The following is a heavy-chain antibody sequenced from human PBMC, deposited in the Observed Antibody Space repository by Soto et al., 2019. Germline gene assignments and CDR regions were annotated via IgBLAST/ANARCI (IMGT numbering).Heavy chain of an antibody. J-gene: IGHJ1*01. D-gene: IGHD3-10*01. CDR2: ISKTGST. Sequence: QLELQESGSGLLKPSQTLSLTCTVSDWSISSAGYSWTLVRQPPGQGLEWMGYISKTGSTHYNPSLRNRLTMSIETSKQQFYLSLPSVIAADTAVYYCARVEHPFYGAGAAVEHRLYWGHGALVTVSS. V-gene: IGHV4-30-2*01. CDR1: DWSISSAGYS. CDR3: ARVEHPFYGAGAAVEHRLY.